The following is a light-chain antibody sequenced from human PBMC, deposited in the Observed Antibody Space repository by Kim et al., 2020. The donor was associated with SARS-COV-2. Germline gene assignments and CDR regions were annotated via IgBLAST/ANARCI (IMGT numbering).Light chain of an antibody. V-gene: IGKV1-39*01. Sequence: ASVGDRVTITCRASQTMSSNLNWYQQRPGKAPKLLIYSTSSLESGVPSRFSGSGSGTDFTLTISSLQPEDFATYYCQQSYSVPLTFGQGTKVEIK. CDR2: STS. CDR1: QTMSSN. J-gene: IGKJ1*01. CDR3: QQSYSVPLT.